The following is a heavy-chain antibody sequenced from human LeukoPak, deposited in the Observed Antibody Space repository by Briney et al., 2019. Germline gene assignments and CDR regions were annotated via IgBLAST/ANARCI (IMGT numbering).Heavy chain of an antibody. D-gene: IGHD5-12*01. CDR3: TTEEWLRGFDP. Sequence: GSLRLSCVASGFTFSNAWMSWVRQAPGKGLEWVGRIKSKTDGGTTDYAAPVKGRFTISRDDSKNTLYLQMNSLKTEDTAVYYCTTEEWLRGFDPWGQGTLVTVSS. CDR2: IKSKTDGGTT. J-gene: IGHJ5*02. CDR1: GFTFSNAW. V-gene: IGHV3-15*01.